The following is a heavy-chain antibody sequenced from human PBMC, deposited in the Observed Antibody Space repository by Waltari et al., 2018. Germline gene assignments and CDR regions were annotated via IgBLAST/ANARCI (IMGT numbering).Heavy chain of an antibody. CDR3: AKIAQMGRWYFAL. Sequence: EVQLLESGGGLIQPGGSLRLSCAASGFSFSNHGMSWVRQAPGKGPGWVSSISSSGSSTFYADSVKGRFTISRDNSKNMMYLQMNSLGAEDAVVYYCAKIAQMGRWYFALWGRGTLVTVSS. CDR2: ISSSGSST. V-gene: IGHV3-23*01. CDR1: GFSFSNHG. D-gene: IGHD2-8*01. J-gene: IGHJ2*01.